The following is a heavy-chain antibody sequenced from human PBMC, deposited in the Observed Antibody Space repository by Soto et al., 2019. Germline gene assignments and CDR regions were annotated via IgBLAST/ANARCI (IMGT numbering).Heavy chain of an antibody. CDR1: GGTFSSYA. Sequence: SVKVSCKASGGTFSSYAISWVRQAPGQGLEWMGGIIPIFGTANYAQKFQGRVTITADKSTSTAYMELSSLRSEDTAVYYCARSLSGELLFVYGMDVWGQGTTVTVSS. CDR2: IIPIFGTA. D-gene: IGHD3-10*01. V-gene: IGHV1-69*06. J-gene: IGHJ6*02. CDR3: ARSLSGELLFVYGMDV.